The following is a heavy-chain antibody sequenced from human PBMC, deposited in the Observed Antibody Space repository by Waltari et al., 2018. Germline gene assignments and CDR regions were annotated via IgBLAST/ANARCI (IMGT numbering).Heavy chain of an antibody. Sequence: QMQLQESGPGLVKPSGTLSVTCTVSGDSMSSTDWWSWVRQSPEKGLEWIGQIQRSGRTHYNPSLESRVTISIDTPNNQFSLKVTSTTAADTAVYYCARDRGRGIYLDSWGRGTLVTVSP. J-gene: IGHJ4*02. D-gene: IGHD2-15*01. CDR3: ARDRGRGIYLDS. V-gene: IGHV4-4*02. CDR1: GDSMSSTDW. CDR2: IQRSGRT.